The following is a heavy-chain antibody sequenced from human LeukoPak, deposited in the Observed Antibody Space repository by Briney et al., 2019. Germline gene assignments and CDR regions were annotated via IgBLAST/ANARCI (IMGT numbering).Heavy chain of an antibody. V-gene: IGHV5-51*01. J-gene: IGHJ5*02. CDR1: GYKFAKYW. D-gene: IGHD3-9*01. Sequence: GESLKISCRASGYKFAKYWVAWLRQMPGKGLEWMGIIYPGDSDTRYSPSFQGQVTISADKSISTAYLQWSSLKASGTAMYYCARSVRGRVTIFDWFDPWGQGTLVTVSS. CDR3: ARSVRGRVTIFDWFDP. CDR2: IYPGDSDT.